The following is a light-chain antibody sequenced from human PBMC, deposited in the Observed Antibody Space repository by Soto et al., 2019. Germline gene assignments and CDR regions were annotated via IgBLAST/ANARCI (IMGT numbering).Light chain of an antibody. Sequence: QSVMTQPASVSVSPGQSITISCTGPRNDVANNKFVSWYRQSPGTAPKLLIYEDTKRPPGVSNRFSGSKSGNTASLTISGLQSDDEADYYCCSFVDTCTYLFGSGTKVTVL. CDR3: CSFVDTCTYL. J-gene: IGLJ1*01. CDR1: RNDVANNKF. CDR2: EDT. V-gene: IGLV2-23*01.